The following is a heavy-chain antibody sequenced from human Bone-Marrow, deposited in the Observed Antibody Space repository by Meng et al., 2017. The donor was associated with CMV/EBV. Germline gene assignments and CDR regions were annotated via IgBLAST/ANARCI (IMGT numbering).Heavy chain of an antibody. D-gene: IGHD3-22*01. CDR3: AKDRCSTMSCPLAD. V-gene: IGHV3-23*01. CDR1: GFTFSSYA. Sequence: GGSLRLSCAASGFTFSSYAMSWVRQAPGQGLEWVSSISGSGGTTNYADSVKGRFIISRDNSRDTLYLQMSSLRVEDTAIYYCAKDRCSTMSCPLADWGPGELVNVSS. CDR2: ISGSGGTT. J-gene: IGHJ4*02.